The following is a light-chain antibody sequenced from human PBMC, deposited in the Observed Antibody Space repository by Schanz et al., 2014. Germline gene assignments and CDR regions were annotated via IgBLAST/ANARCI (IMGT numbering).Light chain of an antibody. J-gene: IGKJ5*01. CDR3: QQYYNWASIT. CDR2: GAY. Sequence: EIVMTQSPATLSVSPGERVTLSCRASQGVRTNLAWYQQRFGQPPRLLMYGAYSRATGVPARFSGAGSGTQFTRTISSLQSEDFALYYCQQYYNWASITFCQGTRLEIK. V-gene: IGKV3D-15*01. CDR1: QGVRTN.